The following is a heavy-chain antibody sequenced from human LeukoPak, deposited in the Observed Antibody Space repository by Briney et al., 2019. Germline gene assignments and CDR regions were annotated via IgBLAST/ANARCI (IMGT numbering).Heavy chain of an antibody. CDR2: ISSSSSYI. Sequence: PGGSLRLSCAASGFTFSSYSMNWVRQAPGKGLEWVSSISSSSSYIYYADSVKGRFTISRDNAKNSLYLQMNSLRAEDTAVYYCARDQYYDILTGHFDYWGQGTLVTVSS. CDR1: GFTFSSYS. J-gene: IGHJ4*02. V-gene: IGHV3-21*01. CDR3: ARDQYYDILTGHFDY. D-gene: IGHD3-9*01.